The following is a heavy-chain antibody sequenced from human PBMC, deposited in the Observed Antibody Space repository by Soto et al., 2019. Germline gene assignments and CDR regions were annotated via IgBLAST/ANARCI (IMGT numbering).Heavy chain of an antibody. Sequence: ASVKVSCKASGYTFTGYYMDWVRQAPGQGLEWMGWINPNSGDTNYAQKFQGRVTMTRDTSISTVYMELSRLRSDDTAVYYCARGFAMDVCGQGTTVTVSS. V-gene: IGHV1-2*02. J-gene: IGHJ6*02. CDR3: ARGFAMDV. CDR1: GYTFTGYY. CDR2: INPNSGDT.